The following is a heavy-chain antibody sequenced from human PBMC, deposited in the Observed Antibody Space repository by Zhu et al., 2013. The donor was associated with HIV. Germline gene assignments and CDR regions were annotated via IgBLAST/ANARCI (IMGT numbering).Heavy chain of an antibody. CDR3: AKSSGYYLSGLYPEFDY. Sequence: QVQLVQSGAEVKKPGSSVKVSCKASGGTFSSYAISWVRQAPGQGLEWMGGIIPIFGTANYAQKFQGRVTITADKSTSTAYMELSSLRSEDTAVYYCAKSSGYYLSGLYPEFDYWGQGTLVTVSS. J-gene: IGHJ4*02. V-gene: IGHV1-69*06. CDR1: GGTFSSYA. D-gene: IGHD3-22*01. CDR2: IIPIFGTA.